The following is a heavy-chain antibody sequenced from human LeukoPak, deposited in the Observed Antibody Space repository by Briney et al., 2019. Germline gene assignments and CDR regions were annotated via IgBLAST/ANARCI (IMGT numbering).Heavy chain of an antibody. J-gene: IGHJ4*02. CDR3: ARGSYSGSYYSPDY. CDR2: ISYDGSNK. CDR1: GFTFSSYA. D-gene: IGHD1-26*01. Sequence: GGSLRLSCAASGFTFSSYAMHWVRQAPGKGLEWVAVISYDGSNKYYADSVKGRFTISRDNSKNTLYPQMNSLRAEDTAVYYCARGSYSGSYYSPDYWGQGTLVTVSS. V-gene: IGHV3-30*04.